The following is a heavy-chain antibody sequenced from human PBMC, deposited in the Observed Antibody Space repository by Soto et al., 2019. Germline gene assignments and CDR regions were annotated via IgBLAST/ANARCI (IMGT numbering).Heavy chain of an antibody. V-gene: IGHV4-34*01. Sequence: SETLSLTCAVYGGSFSGYYWSWIRQPPGKGLEWIGEINHSGSTNYNPSLKSRVTISVDTSKSQFSLKLSSVTAADTAVYYCARAGELGYCSGGSCSLYFQHWGQGTLVTVS. CDR3: ARAGELGYCSGGSCSLYFQH. J-gene: IGHJ1*01. CDR1: GGSFSGYY. D-gene: IGHD2-15*01. CDR2: INHSGST.